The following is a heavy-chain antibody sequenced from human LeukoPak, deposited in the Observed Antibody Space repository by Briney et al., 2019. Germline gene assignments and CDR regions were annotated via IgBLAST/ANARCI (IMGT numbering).Heavy chain of an antibody. CDR1: GGSFSGYY. Sequence: SETLSLTCAVYGGSFSGYYWSWIRQPPGKGLEWIGEINHSGSTNYNPSLKSRVTMSIDKSRNQFSLKLTSVTAADTAVYFCARDLGTADRPNDYWGQGTLVTVSS. J-gene: IGHJ4*02. CDR2: INHSGST. CDR3: ARDLGTADRPNDY. V-gene: IGHV4-34*01. D-gene: IGHD2-21*02.